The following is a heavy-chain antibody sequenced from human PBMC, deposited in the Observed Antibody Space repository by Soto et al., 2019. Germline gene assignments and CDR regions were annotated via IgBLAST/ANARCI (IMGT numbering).Heavy chain of an antibody. Sequence: EVQLVESGGGLVKPGGSLRLSCTASGFIFRPYGMTWVRQAPGKGLEWVSSIYSSGTFIYYADSVKGRFTISRDDAKNSLFLQMNSLRAEDTAVYYCGRAIGRGIIRDWGQGTLVTVSS. J-gene: IGHJ4*02. CDR3: GRAIGRGIIRD. CDR2: IYSSGTFI. D-gene: IGHD3-10*01. CDR1: GFIFRPYG. V-gene: IGHV3-21*01.